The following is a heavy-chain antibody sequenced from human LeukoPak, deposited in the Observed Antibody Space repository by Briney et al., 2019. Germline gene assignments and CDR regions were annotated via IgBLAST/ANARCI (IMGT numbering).Heavy chain of an antibody. CDR1: GGSFSGYY. CDR3: ARGSDDYVWGSYRHGFDY. CDR2: INHSGST. D-gene: IGHD3-16*02. Sequence: SETLSLTCAVYGGSFSGYYWSRIRQPPGKGLEWIGEINHSGSTNYNPSLKSRVTISVDTSKNQFSLKLSSVTAADTAVYYCARGSDDYVWGSYRHGFDYWGQGTLVTVSS. V-gene: IGHV4-34*01. J-gene: IGHJ4*02.